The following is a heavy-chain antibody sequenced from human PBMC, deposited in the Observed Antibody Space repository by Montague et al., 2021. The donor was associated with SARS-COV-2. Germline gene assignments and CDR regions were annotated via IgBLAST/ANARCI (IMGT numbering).Heavy chain of an antibody. V-gene: IGHV3-23*01. D-gene: IGHD4-17*01. CDR3: AKAPGDGDYLYNWFDP. J-gene: IGHJ5*02. CDR1: GFIFSRYA. CDR2: ISGNGGRT. Sequence: SLILSCAASGFIFSRYAMSLFRQAPGRGLEWVSAISGNGGRTYSAHSVRGRFTISRDNSKNTLYLQMNSLRVEDTAVYYCAKAPGDGDYLYNWFDPWGQGTMVTVSS.